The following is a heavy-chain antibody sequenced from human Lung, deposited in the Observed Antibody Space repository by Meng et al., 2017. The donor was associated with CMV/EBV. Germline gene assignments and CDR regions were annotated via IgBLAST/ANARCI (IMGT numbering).Heavy chain of an antibody. D-gene: IGHD3-10*01. V-gene: IGHV3-48*03. Sequence: GGSLRLXCAASGFTFGSYAMSWVRQAPGKGLEWVSYISSSGSTIYYADSVKGRFTISRDNAKNSLYLQMNSLRAEDTAVYYCARDPLWFGVNYYYGMDVWGQGXTVTVSS. CDR3: ARDPLWFGVNYYYGMDV. J-gene: IGHJ6*02. CDR2: ISSSGSTI. CDR1: GFTFGSYA.